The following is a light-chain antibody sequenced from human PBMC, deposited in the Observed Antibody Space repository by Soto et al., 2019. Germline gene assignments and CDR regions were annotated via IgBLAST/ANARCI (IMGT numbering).Light chain of an antibody. Sequence: EIVLTQSPATLSLSPGERATLSCRASQSVDSYLAWYQQKSGQAPRLLIHDASHRAAGITARFSGSGSGTDFTLTISSLEPEDFAVYYCQHRSGFTFGPGTKVDIK. CDR3: QHRSGFT. CDR1: QSVDSY. CDR2: DAS. V-gene: IGKV3-11*01. J-gene: IGKJ3*01.